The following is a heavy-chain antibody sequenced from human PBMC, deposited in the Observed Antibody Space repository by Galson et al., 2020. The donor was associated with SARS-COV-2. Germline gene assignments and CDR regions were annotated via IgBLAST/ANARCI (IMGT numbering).Heavy chain of an antibody. CDR3: AKVLGSYSGYYYYGMDV. V-gene: IGHV3-9*01. Sequence: GGSLRLSCAASGFTFDDSAMHWVRQAPGKGLEWVSGISWNSGSIGYADSVKGRFTISRDNAKNSLYLQMNSLRAEDTALYYCAKVLGSYSGYYYYGMDVWGQGTTVTVSS. CDR2: ISWNSGSI. CDR1: GFTFDDSA. D-gene: IGHD1-26*01. J-gene: IGHJ6*02.